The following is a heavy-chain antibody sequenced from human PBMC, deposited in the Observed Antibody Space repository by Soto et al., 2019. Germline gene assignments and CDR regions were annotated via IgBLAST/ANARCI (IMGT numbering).Heavy chain of an antibody. CDR2: INPSGGST. CDR1: GYTFTSYY. Sequence: ASVKVSCEASGYTFTSYYMHWVRQAPGQGLEWMGIINPSGGSTSYAQKFQGRVTMTRDTSTSTVYMELSSLRSEDTAVYYCARDPRLLAAADLYYYYYGMDVWGQGTTVTVSS. J-gene: IGHJ6*02. V-gene: IGHV1-46*01. CDR3: ARDPRLLAAADLYYYYYGMDV. D-gene: IGHD6-13*01.